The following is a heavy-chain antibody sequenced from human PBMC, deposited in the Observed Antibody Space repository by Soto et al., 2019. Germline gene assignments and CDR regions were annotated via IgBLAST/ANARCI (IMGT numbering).Heavy chain of an antibody. Sequence: QVQLVQSGAEVKKPGASVKVSCETSGYTFTTYGLSWVRQAPGQGLEWMGWISGYNGNTNYAQKLQGRVTVTADTSTSTDHMELTSLTSDDTAVYYCARDPPGYPNFFDHWGQGTLVTVSS. V-gene: IGHV1-18*01. CDR2: ISGYNGNT. CDR1: GYTFTTYG. J-gene: IGHJ4*02. CDR3: ARDPPGYPNFFDH. D-gene: IGHD3-16*02.